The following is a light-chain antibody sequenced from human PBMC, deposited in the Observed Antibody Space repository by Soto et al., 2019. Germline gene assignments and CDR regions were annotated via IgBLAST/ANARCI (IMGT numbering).Light chain of an antibody. J-gene: IGKJ4*01. CDR2: GAS. Sequence: EIVLTQSPGTLSLSPGEIATLSCRASQSVSSSSLAWYQQKPGQSPRILIYGASSRATGIPDRFSGSGYGTDFTLTISRLEHDDFAVYYAQQYDRSPHTLGGGIKVEI. CDR1: QSVSSSS. CDR3: QQYDRSPHT. V-gene: IGKV3-20*01.